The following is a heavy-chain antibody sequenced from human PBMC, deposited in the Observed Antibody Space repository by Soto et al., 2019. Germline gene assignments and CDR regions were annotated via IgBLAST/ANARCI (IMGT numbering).Heavy chain of an antibody. J-gene: IGHJ1*01. CDR3: ARESKWYGGQYFQD. CDR1: GFTFKYYA. D-gene: IGHD2-8*01. CDR2: ISGSGDKT. Sequence: EVQLLQSGGGLAQPGTSLRLSCAASGFTFKYYAMTWVRQAPGKGLEWVSTISGSGDKTDYADSVKGRFRASRANSKDTLYLQMDSLRADDKALYYWARESKWYGGQYFQDWGPGNRVTVSS. V-gene: IGHV3-23*01.